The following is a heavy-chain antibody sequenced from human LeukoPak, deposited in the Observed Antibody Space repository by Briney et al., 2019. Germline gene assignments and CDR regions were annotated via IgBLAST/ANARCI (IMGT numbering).Heavy chain of an antibody. J-gene: IGHJ3*02. CDR1: GFTFRDYW. V-gene: IGHV3-74*01. Sequence: GGSLRLSCAASGFTFRDYWMHWVRQVPEKGLMWVSHIKSDGSDSGYADSVRGRFTISRDNSKNTLYLQMNSLRAEDTAVYYCARYYGSGSYSDAFDIWGQGTMVTVSS. CDR3: ARYYGSGSYSDAFDI. D-gene: IGHD3-10*01. CDR2: IKSDGSDS.